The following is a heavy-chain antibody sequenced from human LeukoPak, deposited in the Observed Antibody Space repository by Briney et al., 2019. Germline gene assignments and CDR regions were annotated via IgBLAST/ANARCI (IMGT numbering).Heavy chain of an antibody. CDR2: INPSGGST. Sequence: ASVKVSCKASGYTFTNYYMHWVRQAPGQGLEWMGIINPSGGSTSYAQKFQGRVTMTRDTSTSTVYMELSSLRSEDTAVYYCAREIGMGAFDYYYYGMDVWGQGTTVTFSS. J-gene: IGHJ6*02. CDR1: GYTFTNYY. V-gene: IGHV1-46*01. D-gene: IGHD3-16*01. CDR3: AREIGMGAFDYYYYGMDV.